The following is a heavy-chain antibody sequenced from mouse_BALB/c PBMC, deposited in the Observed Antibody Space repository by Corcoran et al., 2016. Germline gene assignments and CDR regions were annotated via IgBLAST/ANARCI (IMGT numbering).Heavy chain of an antibody. CDR1: GDSINSGDYY. V-gene: IGHV3-2*02. J-gene: IGHJ1*01. CDR3: ARIPARACTGTSCQTIRGVFDV. Sequence: VQLQESGPGLVKPSQTLSLSCTVSGDSINSGDYYWSWIRQPPGTGLEWIGYICYREKTYYNPSLRSRVTISLDTSTNQFSLTLTSAPAADTALYYCARIPARACTGTSCQTIRGVFDVWGQGTMVTVSS. D-gene: IGHD1-1*02. CDR2: ICYREKT.